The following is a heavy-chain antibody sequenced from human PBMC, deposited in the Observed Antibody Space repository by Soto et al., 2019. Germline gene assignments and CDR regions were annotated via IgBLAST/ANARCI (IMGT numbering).Heavy chain of an antibody. V-gene: IGHV3-73*01. J-gene: IGHJ6*03. Sequence: EVQLVESGGGLVQPGGSLKLACLASGFPLSDSAIHWVRKASCKGLEWVGRIRSKTNNYATTYGAPVRGRFTLSRDDSKNTAYLQMNNLESEDAAVYYCNTHAGRQVEHSFYYYFLDVWGKGPTVSV. CDR3: NTHAGRQVEHSFYYYFLDV. CDR1: GFPLSDSA. CDR2: IRSKTNNYAT. D-gene: IGHD3-3*02.